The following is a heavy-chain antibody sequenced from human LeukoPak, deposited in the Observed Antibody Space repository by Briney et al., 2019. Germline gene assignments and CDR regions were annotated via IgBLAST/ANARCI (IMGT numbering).Heavy chain of an antibody. CDR2: INHSGST. CDR3: ATRVPAAPFDY. D-gene: IGHD2-2*01. Sequence: SETLSLTCAVYGGSFSGYYWSWIRQPPGEGLEWIGEINHSGSTNYNPSLKSRVTISVDTSKNQFSLKLSSVTAADTAVYYCATRVPAAPFDYWGQGTLVTVS. CDR1: GGSFSGYY. V-gene: IGHV4-34*01. J-gene: IGHJ4*02.